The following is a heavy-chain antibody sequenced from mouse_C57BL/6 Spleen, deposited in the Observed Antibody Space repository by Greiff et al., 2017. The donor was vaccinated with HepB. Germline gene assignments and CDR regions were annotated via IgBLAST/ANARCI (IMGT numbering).Heavy chain of an antibody. CDR2: IRNKANGYTT. CDR3: ARYEDYDYDLYYFDY. D-gene: IGHD2-4*01. CDR1: GFTFTDYY. J-gene: IGHJ2*01. V-gene: IGHV7-3*01. Sequence: EVKVEESGGGLVQPGGSLSLSCAASGFTFTDYYMSSVRQPPGKALEWLGFIRNKANGYTTEYSASVKGRFTISRDNSQSILYLQMNALRAEDSATYYWARYEDYDYDLYYFDYWGEGTTLTVSS.